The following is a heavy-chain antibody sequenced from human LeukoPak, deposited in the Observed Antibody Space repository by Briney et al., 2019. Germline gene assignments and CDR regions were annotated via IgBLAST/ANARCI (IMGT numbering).Heavy chain of an antibody. Sequence: GGSLRLSCAASGFTFSSYEMNWVRQAPGKGLEWVSYISSSGRSIYYADSMKGRFIISRDNAKNSLYLQMSSLRAEDTAVYYCASYYDILTGYYRGFDYWGQGTLVTVSS. V-gene: IGHV3-48*03. CDR2: ISSSGRSI. CDR1: GFTFSSYE. D-gene: IGHD3-9*01. CDR3: ASYYDILTGYYRGFDY. J-gene: IGHJ4*02.